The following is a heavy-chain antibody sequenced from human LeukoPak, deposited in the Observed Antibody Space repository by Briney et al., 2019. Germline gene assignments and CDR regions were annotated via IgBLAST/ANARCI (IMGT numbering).Heavy chain of an antibody. D-gene: IGHD6-13*01. Sequence: PSETLSLTCTVSGGSISSYYWSWIRQPPGKGLEWIGYIYYSGSTNYNPSLKSRVTISVDTSKNQFSLKLNSVTAADTAVYYCAREVVAAAGRAFDYWGQGTLVAVSS. CDR2: IYYSGST. J-gene: IGHJ4*02. CDR1: GGSISSYY. CDR3: AREVVAAAGRAFDY. V-gene: IGHV4-59*01.